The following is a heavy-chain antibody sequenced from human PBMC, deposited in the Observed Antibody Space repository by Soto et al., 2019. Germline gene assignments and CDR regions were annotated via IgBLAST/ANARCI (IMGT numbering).Heavy chain of an antibody. D-gene: IGHD6-19*01. CDR2: MNPNSGNT. CDR3: ARALAVAPKGYYYYGMDV. J-gene: IGHJ6*02. CDR1: GYTFTSYD. Sequence: QVQLVQSGAEVKKPGASVKVSCKASGYTFTSYDINWVRQATGQGLEWMGWMNPNSGNTGYAQKFQGRVTMTRNTSISTAYMELSSLRSEDTAVYYCARALAVAPKGYYYYGMDVWGQGTTVTVSS. V-gene: IGHV1-8*01.